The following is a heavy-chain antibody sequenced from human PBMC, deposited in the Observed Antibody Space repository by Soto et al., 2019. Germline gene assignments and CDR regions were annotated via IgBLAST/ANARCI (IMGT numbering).Heavy chain of an antibody. Sequence: SETLSLTCTVSGGSISSYYWSWIRQPPGKGLEWIGYIYYSGSTNYNPSLKSRVTISVDTSKNQFSLKLSSVTAADTAVYYCARGGHCSSTSCYSPDGYYYYYMDVWGKGTTVTVSS. CDR1: GGSISSYY. J-gene: IGHJ6*03. D-gene: IGHD2-2*01. CDR3: ARGGHCSSTSCYSPDGYYYYYMDV. CDR2: IYYSGST. V-gene: IGHV4-59*08.